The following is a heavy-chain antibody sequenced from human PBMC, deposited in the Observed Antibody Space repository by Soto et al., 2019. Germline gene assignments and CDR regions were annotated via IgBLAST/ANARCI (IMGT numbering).Heavy chain of an antibody. D-gene: IGHD3-3*01. CDR2: IYHSGST. V-gene: IGHV4-4*02. J-gene: IGHJ5*02. Sequence: PSETLSLTCAVSGGSISSSNWWSWVRQPPGKGLEWIGEIYHSGSTNYNPSLKSRVTISVDKSKNQFSLKLSSVTAADTAVYYCASRRNFLAWLFVWFDPWGQGTMVTVSS. CDR3: ASRRNFLAWLFVWFDP. CDR1: GGSISSSNW.